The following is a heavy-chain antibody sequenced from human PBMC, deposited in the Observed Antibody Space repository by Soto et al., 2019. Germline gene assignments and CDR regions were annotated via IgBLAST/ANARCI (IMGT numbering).Heavy chain of an antibody. Sequence: QVQLVQSGAEVKKPGASVKVSCKASGYSFNTYAMHWVRQAPGQRLEWLAWINAGNVNTKYSQKFQGRLTVTRDTCVSTAYMELSSLTYEDTAVYYCARDMGQHIVMMSYCYAMDAWGQGTTVTVSS. CDR2: INAGNVNT. V-gene: IGHV1-3*01. J-gene: IGHJ6*02. CDR3: ARDMGQHIVMMSYCYAMDA. CDR1: GYSFNTYA. D-gene: IGHD2-2*01.